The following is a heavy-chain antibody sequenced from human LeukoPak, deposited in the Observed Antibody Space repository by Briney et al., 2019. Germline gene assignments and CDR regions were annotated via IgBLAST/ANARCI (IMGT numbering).Heavy chain of an antibody. CDR3: ARHPGTALGLDAFDI. J-gene: IGHJ3*02. CDR2: IYYSGST. Sequence: PSETLSLTCTVSGGSISSSSYYWGWIRQPPGKGLEWIGSIYYSGSTYYNPSLKSRVTISVDTSKNQFSLKLSSVTAADTAVYFCARHPGTALGLDAFDIWGQGTMVTVSP. CDR1: GGSISSSSYY. V-gene: IGHV4-39*01. D-gene: IGHD5-18*01.